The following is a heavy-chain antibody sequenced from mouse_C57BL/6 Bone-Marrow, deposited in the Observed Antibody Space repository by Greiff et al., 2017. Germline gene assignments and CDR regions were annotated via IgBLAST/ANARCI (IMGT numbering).Heavy chain of an antibody. J-gene: IGHJ2*01. D-gene: IGHD1-1*01. CDR1: GFTFSSYA. V-gene: IGHV5-4*01. Sequence: DVMLVESGGGLVKPGGSLKLSCAASGFTFSSYAMSWVRQTPEKRLEWVATISDGGSYTYYPDNVKGRFTISRDNDKNNLYLQMSHRKSEDTAMDYCAREGGSSSFDYWGQGTTLTVSS. CDR2: ISDGGSYT. CDR3: AREGGSSSFDY.